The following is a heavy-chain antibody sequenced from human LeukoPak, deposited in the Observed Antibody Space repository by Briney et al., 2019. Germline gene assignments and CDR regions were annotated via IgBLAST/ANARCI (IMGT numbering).Heavy chain of an antibody. CDR3: TTIRVVIYYFDY. J-gene: IGHJ4*02. CDR1: GFTFSSAW. CDR2: IKSKTDGGTT. Sequence: GGSLRLSCAASGFTFSSAWMSWVRQAPGKGLEWVGRIKSKTDGGTTDYAAPVKGRFTISRDDSKNTLYLQMNSLKTEDTAVYYCTTIRVVIYYFDYWGQGTLVTVSS. V-gene: IGHV3-15*01. D-gene: IGHD3-22*01.